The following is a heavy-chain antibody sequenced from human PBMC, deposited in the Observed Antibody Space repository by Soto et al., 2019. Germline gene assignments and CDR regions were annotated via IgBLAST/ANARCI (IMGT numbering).Heavy chain of an antibody. CDR1: GGSISSSSFH. Sequence: SETLSLTCTVSGGSISSSSFHWGWIRQPPGKGLEWIGSIYYSGSTYYSPSLKSRVTISVDTSKNQFSLKLYSMTATDTAVYYCARRYGENAFDVWGQGTMVTVSS. V-gene: IGHV4-39*01. D-gene: IGHD5-18*01. J-gene: IGHJ3*01. CDR2: IYYSGST. CDR3: ARRYGENAFDV.